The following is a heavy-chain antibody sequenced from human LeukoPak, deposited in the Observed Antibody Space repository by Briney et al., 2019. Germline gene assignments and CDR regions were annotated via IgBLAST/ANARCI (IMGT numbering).Heavy chain of an antibody. D-gene: IGHD6-19*01. J-gene: IGHJ4*02. CDR3: ATKVPGTSHFSH. CDR1: GLSLSSYE. V-gene: IGHV3-48*03. CDR2: ISPSGSPI. Sequence: GGSLRLSCAASGLSLSSYEMNWVRQAPGKGLEWISYISPSGSPIYYADSVWGRFTISRDNAKKSLYLQMSSLRAEDTAVYYCATKVPGTSHFSHWGQGTLVTVSS.